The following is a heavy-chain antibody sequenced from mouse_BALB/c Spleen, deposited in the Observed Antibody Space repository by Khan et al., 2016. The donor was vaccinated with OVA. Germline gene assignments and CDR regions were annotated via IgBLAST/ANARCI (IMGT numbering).Heavy chain of an antibody. CDR2: ISTYYGDA. J-gene: IGHJ3*01. V-gene: IGHV1S137*01. CDR1: GYTFTDFT. CDR3: TRGGGGNRFAY. Sequence: VKLQQSGAELVRPGVSVKISCKGSGYTFTDFTLHWVKQSHAMSLEWIGVISTYYGDATYNQRFKDKATMTVDKSSSTAYMALARLTSEDSAIYDCTRGGGGNRFAYWGQGTLVTVSA.